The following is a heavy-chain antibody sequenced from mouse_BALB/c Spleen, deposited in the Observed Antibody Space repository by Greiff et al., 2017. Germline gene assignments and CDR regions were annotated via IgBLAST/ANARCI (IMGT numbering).Heavy chain of an antibody. CDR2: IWRGGST. Sequence: QVQLQQSGPSLVQPSQSLSITCTVSGFSLTSYGVHWVRQSPGKGLEWLGVIWRGGSTDYNAAFMSRLSITKDNSKSQVFFKMNSLQADDTAIYYCAKYYGSSYNYAMDYWGQGTSVTVSS. D-gene: IGHD1-1*01. CDR3: AKYYGSSYNYAMDY. V-gene: IGHV2-5-1*01. CDR1: GFSLTSYG. J-gene: IGHJ4*01.